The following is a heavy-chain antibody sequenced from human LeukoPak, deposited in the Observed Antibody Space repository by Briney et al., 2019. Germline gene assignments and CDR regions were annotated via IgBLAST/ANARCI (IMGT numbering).Heavy chain of an antibody. D-gene: IGHD3-22*01. V-gene: IGHV3-20*04. CDR2: INWNGGSI. Sequence: GGSQRLPCAASGFTFGDYGMSWDRQVPGKGLEWVSGINWNGGSIGYADSVKGRFTLSRDNAKNSLYLQMNSLRAEDTALYYCARATYYYDTRGYRLLWREGTLVTVSS. CDR1: GFTFGDYG. CDR3: ARATYYYDTRGYRLL. J-gene: IGHJ4*02.